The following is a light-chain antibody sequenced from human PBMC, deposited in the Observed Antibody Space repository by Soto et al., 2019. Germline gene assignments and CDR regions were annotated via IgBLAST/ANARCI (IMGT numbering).Light chain of an antibody. Sequence: QSALSQPPSASGSPGQSVTISCTGTNSDIGAFTYVSWYQQHPGRAPSLIIYDVTKRPSGVPDRFSGSKSGNTASLTVSGLHVDDEADYFCSSYAVNKKLLFGGGTKLTVL. J-gene: IGLJ2*01. CDR3: SSYAVNKKLL. CDR2: DVT. CDR1: NSDIGAFTY. V-gene: IGLV2-8*01.